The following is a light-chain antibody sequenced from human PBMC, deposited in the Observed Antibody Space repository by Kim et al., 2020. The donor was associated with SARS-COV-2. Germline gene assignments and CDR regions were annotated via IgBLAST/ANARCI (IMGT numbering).Light chain of an antibody. J-gene: IGLJ3*02. CDR1: SGNLASNY. Sequence: NFMLTQPHSVSESPGKTVTISCTGSSGNLASNYVQWYQQCPGSAPTTVIYEDNQRPSGVPDRFSGSIDASANSASLTISGLKTDDEADYYCQSYDSSTHWVFGGGTQLTVL. CDR2: EDN. V-gene: IGLV6-57*02. CDR3: QSYDSSTHWV.